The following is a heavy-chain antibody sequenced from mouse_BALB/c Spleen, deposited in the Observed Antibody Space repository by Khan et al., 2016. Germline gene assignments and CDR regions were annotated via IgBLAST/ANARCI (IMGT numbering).Heavy chain of an antibody. CDR1: GYTFTSYW. J-gene: IGHJ3*01. CDR2: IFPSDSYT. Sequence: QVQLHQPGAELVRPGASVKLSCKASGYTFTSYWINWMKQRPGQGLEWIGNIFPSDSYTNYNQKFKDKATLTVDKSSSTTYMQLSSPTSEDSAIYYCTRGEATMIRGFAYWGQGTLVTVSA. D-gene: IGHD2-4*01. V-gene: IGHV1-69*02. CDR3: TRGEATMIRGFAY.